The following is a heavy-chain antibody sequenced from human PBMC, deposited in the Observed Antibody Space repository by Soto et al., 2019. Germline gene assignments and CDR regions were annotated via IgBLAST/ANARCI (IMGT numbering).Heavy chain of an antibody. CDR1: GFTFSTYA. CDR2: ITNWGGST. Sequence: EVQLLESGGGLAQPGVSLRLSCAASGFTFSTYAMSWVRQAPGKGLEWVSTITNWGGSTYYADSVKGRFTISRDNSKNTLYLQMNSRRTEDTALYYCAKGDGDGGYDKAWFDPWGRGTLVTVSS. D-gene: IGHD3-22*01. CDR3: AKGDGDGGYDKAWFDP. V-gene: IGHV3-23*01. J-gene: IGHJ5*02.